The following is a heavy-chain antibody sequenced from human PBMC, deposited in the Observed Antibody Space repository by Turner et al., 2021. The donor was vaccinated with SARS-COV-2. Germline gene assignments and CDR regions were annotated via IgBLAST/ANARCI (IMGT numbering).Heavy chain of an antibody. CDR2: IKSGGST. Sequence: VQLVESGGGWIQPGGSLGLSCAASGLTVSSNYMSWVRQAAGKGREWVSVIKSGGSTYYADSVKGRFTISRDNSKNTLYLQMNSLRADDTAVYYCARDLMEVGGMDVWGQGTTDTVSS. D-gene: IGHD3-3*01. CDR3: ARDLMEVGGMDV. J-gene: IGHJ6*02. V-gene: IGHV3-53*01. CDR1: GLTVSSNY.